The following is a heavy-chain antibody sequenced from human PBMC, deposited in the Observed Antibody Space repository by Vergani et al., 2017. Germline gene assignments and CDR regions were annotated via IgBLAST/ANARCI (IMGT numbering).Heavy chain of an antibody. J-gene: IGHJ6*03. D-gene: IGHD2-2*01. CDR2: VSVSGST. V-gene: IGHV4-4*07. Sequence: QVPLQESGPGLVNPSETLSLTCSVSGGSITNYYWSWIRQAAGKGLEWIGRVSVSGSTDSNASLRSRVTMSIDTSTNQFSLKLSSVTAADTAVYYCAREGSYCSSTSCQPNYYYYYMDVWGKGTTVTVSS. CDR3: AREGSYCSSTSCQPNYYYYYMDV. CDR1: GGSITNYY.